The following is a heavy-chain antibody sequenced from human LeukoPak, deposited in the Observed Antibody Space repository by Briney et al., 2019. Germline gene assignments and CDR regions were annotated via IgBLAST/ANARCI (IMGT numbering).Heavy chain of an antibody. CDR3: TRVGGSYDGLIDY. CDR1: GYTFTDYP. Sequence: ASVKVSCKASGYTFTDYPIGWVRQAPGQGLEWMGWISAYNGYTNYEQSLQGRVSMTTDTCARTAYMELRSLRTDDTAMYYCTRVGGSYDGLIDYWGQGTLVTVSS. V-gene: IGHV1-18*01. CDR2: ISAYNGYT. J-gene: IGHJ4*02. D-gene: IGHD1-26*01.